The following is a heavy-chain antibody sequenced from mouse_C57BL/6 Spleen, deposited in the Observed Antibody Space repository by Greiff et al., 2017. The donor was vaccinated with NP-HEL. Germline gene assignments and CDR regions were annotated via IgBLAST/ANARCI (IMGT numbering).Heavy chain of an antibody. Sequence: EVHLVESGGGLVKPGGSLKLSCAASGFTFSDYGMHWVRQAPEKGLEWVAYISSGSSTIYYADTVKGRFTISRDNAKNTLFLQMTSLRSEDTAMYYCARPNLYAMDYWGQGTSVTVSS. CDR1: GFTFSDYG. D-gene: IGHD4-1*01. CDR3: ARPNLYAMDY. CDR2: ISSGSSTI. V-gene: IGHV5-17*01. J-gene: IGHJ4*01.